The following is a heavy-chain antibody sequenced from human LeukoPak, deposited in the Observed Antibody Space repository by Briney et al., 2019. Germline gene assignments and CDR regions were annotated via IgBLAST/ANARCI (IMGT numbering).Heavy chain of an antibody. V-gene: IGHV4-39*07. J-gene: IGHJ3*02. CDR1: GGSISSSSYY. CDR2: IYYSGST. Sequence: PSETLSLTCTVSGGSISSSSYYWGWIRQPPGKGLEWIGSIYYSGSTYYNPSLKSRVTISVDTSKNQFSLKLSSVTAADTAMYYCARDLIGRYNLFGETFDIWGQGTMVTVSS. CDR3: ARDLIGRYNLFGETFDI. D-gene: IGHD1-1*01.